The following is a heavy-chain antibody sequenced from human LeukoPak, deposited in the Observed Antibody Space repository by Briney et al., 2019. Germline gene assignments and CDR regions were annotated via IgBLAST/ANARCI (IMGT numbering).Heavy chain of an antibody. D-gene: IGHD3-9*01. V-gene: IGHV3-30-3*01. Sequence: GGSLRLSCAASGFSFNTCNMHWIRQAPGKGLEWVAFISFDGVNKYYADSVKGRFIISRDNSKSTLYLQLNSLRTEDTAMYYCVKTFYDTMTGDEGDWFDPWGQGTLVTVSS. J-gene: IGHJ5*02. CDR2: ISFDGVNK. CDR1: GFSFNTCN. CDR3: VKTFYDTMTGDEGDWFDP.